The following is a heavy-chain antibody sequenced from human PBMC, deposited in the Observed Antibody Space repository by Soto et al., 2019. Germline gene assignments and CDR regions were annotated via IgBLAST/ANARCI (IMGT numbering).Heavy chain of an antibody. J-gene: IGHJ5*02. CDR1: GYSFTSYW. Sequence: GESLKISCKGSGYSFTSYWIGWVRQMPGKGLEWMGIIYPGDSDIRYSPSFQGQVTISAAKSTSTAYLPWSRLKASDTAMYYIERYYDRMGNAKTNGFDPWGQGSWATDSS. V-gene: IGHV5-51*01. D-gene: IGHD3-16*01. CDR3: ERYYDRMGNAKTNGFDP. CDR2: IYPGDSDI.